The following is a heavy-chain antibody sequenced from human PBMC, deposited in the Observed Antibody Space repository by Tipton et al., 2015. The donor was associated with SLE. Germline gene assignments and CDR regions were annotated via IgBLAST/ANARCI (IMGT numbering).Heavy chain of an antibody. Sequence: SLRLSCVASGFTFSSYWMSWVRQAPGKGLEWVANIKQDGSEKYYVDSVKGRFTISRDNAKNSLYLQMNSLRAEDTAVYYCARDHREYSSWRWFDPWGQGTLVTVSS. CDR3: ARDHREYSSWRWFDP. CDR1: GFTFSSYW. D-gene: IGHD6-6*01. CDR2: IKQDGSEK. J-gene: IGHJ5*02. V-gene: IGHV3-7*01.